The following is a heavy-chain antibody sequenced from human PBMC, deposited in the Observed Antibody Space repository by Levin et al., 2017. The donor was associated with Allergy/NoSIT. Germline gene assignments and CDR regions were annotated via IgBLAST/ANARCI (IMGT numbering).Heavy chain of an antibody. Sequence: SGPTLVKPTQTLTLTCTFSGFSLSTSGVGVGWIRQPPGKALEWLALIYWDDDKRYSPSLKSRLTITKDTSKNQVVLTMTNMDPVDTATYYCARLYGGYTWRSEIDYWGQGTLVTVSS. V-gene: IGHV2-5*02. CDR3: ARLYGGYTWRSEIDY. D-gene: IGHD5-12*01. CDR2: IYWDDDK. J-gene: IGHJ4*02. CDR1: GFSLSTSGVG.